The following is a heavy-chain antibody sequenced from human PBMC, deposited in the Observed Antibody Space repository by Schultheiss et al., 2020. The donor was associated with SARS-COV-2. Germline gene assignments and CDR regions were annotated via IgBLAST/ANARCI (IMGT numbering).Heavy chain of an antibody. J-gene: IGHJ3*02. CDR2: INPNSGGT. CDR3: AMGYVGYSSGLSAFDI. CDR1: GYTFTGYY. Sequence: ASVKVSCKASGYTFTGYYMHWVRQAPGQGLEWMGWINPNSGGTNYPQKFQGRVTMTRDTSISTAYMELSSLRSEDTAVYYCAMGYVGYSSGLSAFDIWGQGTMVTVSS. V-gene: IGHV1-2*02. D-gene: IGHD6-19*01.